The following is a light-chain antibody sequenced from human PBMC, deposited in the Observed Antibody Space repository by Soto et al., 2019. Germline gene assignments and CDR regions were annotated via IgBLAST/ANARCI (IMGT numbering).Light chain of an antibody. V-gene: IGLV2-11*01. J-gene: IGLJ2*01. CDR2: DVN. CDR3: CSYAGSSTWV. CDR1: SSDVGAYNY. Sequence: QSALTQPRSVSGSPGQSVTISCTGTSSDVGAYNYVSWYQQHLGKAPRLMIYDVNKRPSGVPDRFSGSKSGNTASLTISGLQAEDEADYYCCSYAGSSTWVFGGGTKLTVL.